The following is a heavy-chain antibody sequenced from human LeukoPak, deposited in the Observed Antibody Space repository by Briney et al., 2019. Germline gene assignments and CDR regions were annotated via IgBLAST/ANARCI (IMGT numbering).Heavy chain of an antibody. Sequence: PGGSLRLSCAASGFTFSDYYMTWIRQAPGKGLEWISYISSSGHTMHYADSVKGRFTISRDNARNSLYLQMNSLRAEDTAVYYCVRDTVGYGAAFDYWGQGTLVTVSS. D-gene: IGHD5-18*01. CDR2: ISSSGHTM. CDR3: VRDTVGYGAAFDY. J-gene: IGHJ4*02. CDR1: GFTFSDYY. V-gene: IGHV3-11*04.